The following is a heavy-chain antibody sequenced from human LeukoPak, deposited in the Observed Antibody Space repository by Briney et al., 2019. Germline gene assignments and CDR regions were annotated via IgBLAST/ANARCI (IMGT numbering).Heavy chain of an antibody. CDR3: AGEEEDVEMAN. J-gene: IGHJ4*02. D-gene: IGHD5-24*01. CDR2: IIPIFGIA. V-gene: IGHV1-69*04. CDR1: GGTFSSYA. Sequence: GASVKVSCKASGGTFSSYAISWVRQAPGQGLEWMGRIIPIFGIANYAQKFQGRVTITADKSTSTVYMELSSLRSEDTAVYYCAGEEEDVEMANWGQGTLVTVSS.